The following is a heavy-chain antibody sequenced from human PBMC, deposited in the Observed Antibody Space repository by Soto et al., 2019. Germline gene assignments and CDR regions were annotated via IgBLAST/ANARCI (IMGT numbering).Heavy chain of an antibody. CDR1: GGSFSGYY. CDR3: ARGRKYSSPFEY. D-gene: IGHD6-6*01. J-gene: IGHJ4*02. CDR2: INHSGST. V-gene: IGHV4-34*01. Sequence: PSETLSLTCAVYGGSFSGYYWSWIRQHPGKGLEWIGEINHSGSTNYNPSLKSRVTISVDTSKNQFSLKLSSVAAADTAVYYCARGRKYSSPFEYWGQGTLVTVSS.